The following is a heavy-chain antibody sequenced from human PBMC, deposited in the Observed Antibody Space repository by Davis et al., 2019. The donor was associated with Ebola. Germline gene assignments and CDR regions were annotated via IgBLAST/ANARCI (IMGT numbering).Heavy chain of an antibody. D-gene: IGHD2-2*01. Sequence: GESLKISCAASGFTYSSYAMSWVRQAPGKGLEWVSAISGSGGSTYYADSVKGRFTISRDNSKNTLYLQMNSLRAEDTAVYYCATKGDIVVVPAAPTDYWGQGTLVTVSS. CDR3: ATKGDIVVVPAAPTDY. CDR2: ISGSGGST. CDR1: GFTYSSYA. V-gene: IGHV3-23*01. J-gene: IGHJ4*02.